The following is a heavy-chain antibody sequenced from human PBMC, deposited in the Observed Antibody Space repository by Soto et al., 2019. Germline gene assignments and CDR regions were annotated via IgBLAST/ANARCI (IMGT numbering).Heavy chain of an antibody. CDR1: GGSISSGTYC. CDR3: AKDRGLMVYATNFDY. Sequence: SETLSLTCTVSGGSISSGTYCWGWIRQPPGKGLEWIGSICYSGTTYYNPSLKSRVTVPVDTSKNQFSLELSSVTAADTAVYYCAKDRGLMVYATNFDYWGQGTLVTVSS. J-gene: IGHJ4*02. D-gene: IGHD2-8*01. V-gene: IGHV4-39*02. CDR2: ICYSGTT.